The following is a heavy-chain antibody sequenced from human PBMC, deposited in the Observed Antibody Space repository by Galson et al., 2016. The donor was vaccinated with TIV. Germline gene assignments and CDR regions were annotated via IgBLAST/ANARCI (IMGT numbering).Heavy chain of an antibody. J-gene: IGHJ3*02. Sequence: QSGAEVKKPGESLKISCQGSGYSFTSYWIGWVRQMPGKGLEWMGAIYPGDSETRYSPSFQGQVTISADESIRTAYLQWSSLKASDTAIYYCAKIGYCYSTTDCYAYDAFHIWGQGTMVSVSS. CDR2: IYPGDSET. V-gene: IGHV5-51*01. CDR1: GYSFTSYW. CDR3: AKIGYCYSTTDCYAYDAFHI. D-gene: IGHD2-2*03.